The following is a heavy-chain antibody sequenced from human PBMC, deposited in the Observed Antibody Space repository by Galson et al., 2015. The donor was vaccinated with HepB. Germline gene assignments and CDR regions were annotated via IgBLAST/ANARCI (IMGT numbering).Heavy chain of an antibody. CDR2: IYSGGNT. V-gene: IGHV3-53*01. D-gene: IGHD2-21*01. CDR3: AGHSHKDI. CDR1: GFSVGNNY. Sequence: SLRLSCAASGFSVGNNYMNWVRQAPGKGLEWVSLIYSGGNTYYADSVKGRFTISRDSSKNILYLQMNNLRAEDTAVYYCAGHSHKDIWGQGTMVTVSS. J-gene: IGHJ3*02.